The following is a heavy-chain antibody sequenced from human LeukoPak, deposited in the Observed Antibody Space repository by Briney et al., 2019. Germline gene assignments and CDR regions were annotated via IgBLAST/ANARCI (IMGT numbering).Heavy chain of an antibody. Sequence: ASVKVSCKASGYTFTSYDINWVRQATGQGLEWMGWMNPNSGNPGYAQKFQGRVTMTRNTSISTAYMELSSLRSEDTAVYYCARGGNGDYALDYWGQGTLVTVSS. CDR3: ARGGNGDYALDY. CDR2: MNPNSGNP. CDR1: GYTFTSYD. J-gene: IGHJ4*02. V-gene: IGHV1-8*01. D-gene: IGHD4-17*01.